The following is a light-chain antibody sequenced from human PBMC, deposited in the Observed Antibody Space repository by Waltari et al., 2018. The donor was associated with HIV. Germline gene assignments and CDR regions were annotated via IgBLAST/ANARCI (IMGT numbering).Light chain of an antibody. Sequence: SYVLAQPPSVSVAPGKTARIPCGGNNVGSKSVHWYQQKPGKAPVVVIYYDSDRPSGIAERFSGSNSGNTATLTISRVEAGDEADYYCQVWDSSSDAYVFGTGTKVTVL. CDR1: NVGSKS. V-gene: IGLV3-21*04. J-gene: IGLJ1*01. CDR3: QVWDSSSDAYV. CDR2: YDS.